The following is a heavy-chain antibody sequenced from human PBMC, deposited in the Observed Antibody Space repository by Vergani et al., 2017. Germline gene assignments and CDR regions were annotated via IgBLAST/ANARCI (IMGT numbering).Heavy chain of an antibody. D-gene: IGHD6-25*01. CDR2: IFYSGTT. J-gene: IGHJ6*03. Sequence: QVQLQESGPGVVKPSQTLSLTCAVSGGSISSGDHCWTWIRQRPGKGLEWIGYIFYSGTTYDNPSLRSRLTISVDTSQNQFSLKLRSVTAAETAVYYCARVDTQVPATAHFYYMDVRVKGTTVGDSS. CDR3: ARVDTQVPATAHFYYMDV. V-gene: IGHV4-31*11. CDR1: GGSISSGDHC.